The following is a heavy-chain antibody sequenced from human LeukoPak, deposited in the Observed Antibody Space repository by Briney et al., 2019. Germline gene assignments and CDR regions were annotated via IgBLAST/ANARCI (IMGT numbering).Heavy chain of an antibody. D-gene: IGHD3-22*01. CDR2: IYWDDDK. J-gene: IGHJ4*02. CDR3: ALTYYYVSSGYFDY. Sequence: SGPTLVNPTQTLTLTCTFSGFSLSTSGVGVGWIRQPPGKALEWLALIYWDDDKRYSPSLKSRLTITKDTSKNQVVLTMTNMDPVDTATYYCALTYYYVSSGYFDYWGQGTLVTVSS. V-gene: IGHV2-5*02. CDR1: GFSLSTSGVG.